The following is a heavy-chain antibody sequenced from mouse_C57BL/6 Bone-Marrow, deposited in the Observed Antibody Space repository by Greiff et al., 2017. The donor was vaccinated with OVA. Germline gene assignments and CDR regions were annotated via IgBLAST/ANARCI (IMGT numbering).Heavy chain of an antibody. V-gene: IGHV5-9-1*02. D-gene: IGHD3-2*02. CDR2: ISSGGDYI. CDR3: TRGATAQAPYFDY. J-gene: IGHJ2*01. CDR1: GFTFSSSA. Sequence: EVMLVESGEGLVKPGGSLKFSCAASGFTFSSSAMSWVRQTPEKRLEWVAYISSGGDYIYYADTVKGRFTISRDNARNTLYLQMSSLKSEDTAMYYCTRGATAQAPYFDYWGQGTTLTVSS.